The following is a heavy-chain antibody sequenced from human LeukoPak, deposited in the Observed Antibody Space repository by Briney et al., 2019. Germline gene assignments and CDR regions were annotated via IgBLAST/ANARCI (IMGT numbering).Heavy chain of an antibody. D-gene: IGHD2-2*01. CDR1: GYTFTSYG. Sequence: ASVKVSCKASGYTFTSYGISWVRQAPGQGLEWMGWISAYNGNTNYAQKLQGRVTMTTDTSTSTAYMELRSLRSDDTAVYYCAREGYCSSTSCRFPDYWGQGTLVTVSS. J-gene: IGHJ4*02. CDR2: ISAYNGNT. CDR3: AREGYCSSTSCRFPDY. V-gene: IGHV1-18*01.